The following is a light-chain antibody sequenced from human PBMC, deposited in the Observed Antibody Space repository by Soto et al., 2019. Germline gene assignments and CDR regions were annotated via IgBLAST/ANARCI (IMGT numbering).Light chain of an antibody. CDR3: SSYTGSSTFV. CDR2: DVN. V-gene: IGLV2-14*01. CDR1: SSDVGGYDY. Sequence: QSVLTQPASVSGSPGQSITISCTGTSSDVGGYDYVSWYQQLPGKAPKLLIYDVNNRPSGVSHRFSGSKSGNTASLTISGLQAEEEADYYCSSYTGSSTFVFVTGTKLTVL. J-gene: IGLJ1*01.